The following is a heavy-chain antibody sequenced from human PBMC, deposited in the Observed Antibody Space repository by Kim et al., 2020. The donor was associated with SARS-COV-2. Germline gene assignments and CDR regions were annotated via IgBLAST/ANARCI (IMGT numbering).Heavy chain of an antibody. CDR2: INHSGST. D-gene: IGHD6-13*01. CDR3: ARDPGIAAAVIWFDP. CDR1: GGSFSGYY. Sequence: SETLSLTCAVYGGSFSGYYWSWIRQPPGKGLEWIGEINHSGSTNYNPSLKSRVTISVDTSKNQFSLKLSSVTAADTAVYYCARDPGIAAAVIWFDPWGQGTLVTVSS. J-gene: IGHJ5*02. V-gene: IGHV4-34*01.